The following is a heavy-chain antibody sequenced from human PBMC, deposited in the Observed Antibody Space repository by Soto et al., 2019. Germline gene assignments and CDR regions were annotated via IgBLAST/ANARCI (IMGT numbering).Heavy chain of an antibody. CDR3: ARDIGQRQQTVDY. Sequence: VQVMQSGAEVKKPGASVKVSCKPSGYTFISYGITRVRQAPGQGLEWMGWISPSSGHTYSAQSLQDRLTLSTDTSTSTAYMELRSLRPDDTALYYCARDIGQRQQTVDYWGQGPLVTVSS. V-gene: IGHV1-18*01. D-gene: IGHD6-13*01. CDR1: GYTFISYG. J-gene: IGHJ4*02. CDR2: ISPSSGHT.